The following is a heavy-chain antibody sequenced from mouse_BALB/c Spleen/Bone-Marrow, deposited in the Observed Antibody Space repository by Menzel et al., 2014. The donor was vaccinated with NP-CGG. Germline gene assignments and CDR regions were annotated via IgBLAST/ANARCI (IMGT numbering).Heavy chain of an antibody. V-gene: IGHV1-7*01. D-gene: IGHD2-4*01. J-gene: IGHJ4*01. CDR2: INPSTGYT. Sequence: VQLQESGAELAKPGASVKMSCKASGYTFTNYWMHWVKQRPGQGLEWIGYINPSTGYTEYNQKFKDKATLTADKSSSTAYMQLSSLTSEDSSVYYCARSTITTGIDYWGQGTSVTVSS. CDR3: ARSTITTGIDY. CDR1: GYTFTNYW.